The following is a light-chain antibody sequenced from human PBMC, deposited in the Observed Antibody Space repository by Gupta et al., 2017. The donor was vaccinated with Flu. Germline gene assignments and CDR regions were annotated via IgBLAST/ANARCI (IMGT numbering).Light chain of an antibody. CDR2: GAS. CDR1: QSFSSNY. CDR3: QQYGSSPLT. Sequence: EIVLTQSPGSLSLSPGERATLSCRASQSFSSNYLAGYQQKPGQAPRLLIYGASSRATGIPDRFSGSGSGTDFTLTISRLDPEDFAVYFCQQYGSSPLTFGGGTKVEIK. V-gene: IGKV3-20*01. J-gene: IGKJ4*01.